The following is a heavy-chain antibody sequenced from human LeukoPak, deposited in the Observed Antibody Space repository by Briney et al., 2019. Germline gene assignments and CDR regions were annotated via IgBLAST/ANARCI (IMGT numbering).Heavy chain of an antibody. J-gene: IGHJ4*02. CDR1: GFTFSSYW. CDR2: ISSSSSYI. Sequence: PGGSLRLSCAASGFTFSSYWMHWVRQAPGKGLEWVSSISSSSSYIYYADSVKGRFTISGDNAKNSLYLQMNSLRAEDTAVYYCAKDRSKGYGSGSSYIRAQKYYFDYWGQGTLVTVSS. CDR3: AKDRSKGYGSGSSYIRAQKYYFDY. V-gene: IGHV3-21*01. D-gene: IGHD3-10*01.